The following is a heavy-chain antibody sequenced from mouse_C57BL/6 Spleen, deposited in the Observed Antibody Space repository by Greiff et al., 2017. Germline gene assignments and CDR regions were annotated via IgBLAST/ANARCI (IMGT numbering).Heavy chain of an antibody. V-gene: IGHV5-4*01. J-gene: IGHJ4*01. CDR3: ARDREVTTGYAMDC. Sequence: EVQGVESGGGLVKPGGSLKLSCAASGFTFSSYAMSWVRQTPEKRLEWVATISDGGSYTYYPDNVKGRFTISRDNAKNNLYLQMSHLKSEDTAMYYCARDREVTTGYAMDCWGQGTSVTVSS. D-gene: IGHD2-2*01. CDR1: GFTFSSYA. CDR2: ISDGGSYT.